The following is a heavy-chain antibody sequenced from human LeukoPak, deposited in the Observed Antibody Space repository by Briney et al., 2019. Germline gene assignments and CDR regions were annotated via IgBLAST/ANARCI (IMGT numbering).Heavy chain of an antibody. Sequence: GSSVKVSCKASGYTFTTYDINWVRQATGQGLEWMGWMNPNSGYTGYAQKFQGRVTITRDTTISTAYMELSSLRSEDTAVYYCARVAGSIDYWGQGTLVTVSS. CDR1: GYTFTTYD. V-gene: IGHV1-8*03. CDR2: MNPNSGYT. J-gene: IGHJ4*02. CDR3: ARVAGSIDY. D-gene: IGHD6-19*01.